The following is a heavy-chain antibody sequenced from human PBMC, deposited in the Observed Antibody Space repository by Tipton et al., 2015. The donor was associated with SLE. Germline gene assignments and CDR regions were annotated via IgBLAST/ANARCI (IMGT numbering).Heavy chain of an antibody. CDR1: GGSISSHY. J-gene: IGHJ4*02. CDR3: ARDSSGWYSFDY. D-gene: IGHD6-19*01. V-gene: IGHV4-59*11. Sequence: TLSLTCTVSGGSISSHYWSWIRQPPGKGLEWIGYIYYNGNTNYAQKLQGRVTMTTDTSTSTAYMELRSLGSDDTAVYYCARDSSGWYSFDYWGQGTLVTVSS. CDR2: IYYNGNT.